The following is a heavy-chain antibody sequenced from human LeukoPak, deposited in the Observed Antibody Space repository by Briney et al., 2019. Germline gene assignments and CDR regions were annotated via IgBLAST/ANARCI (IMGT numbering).Heavy chain of an antibody. Sequence: GGSLRLSCAASGFTFSSYSMNWVRQAPGKGLEWVSYITSGSGTIYYADSVKGRFTISRDNAKNSLYLQMNSLRAEDTAVYYCARVRLTSYLDYWGQGTLVTVSS. CDR1: GFTFSSYS. V-gene: IGHV3-48*01. CDR2: ITSGSGTI. J-gene: IGHJ4*02. D-gene: IGHD3-9*01. CDR3: ARVRLTSYLDY.